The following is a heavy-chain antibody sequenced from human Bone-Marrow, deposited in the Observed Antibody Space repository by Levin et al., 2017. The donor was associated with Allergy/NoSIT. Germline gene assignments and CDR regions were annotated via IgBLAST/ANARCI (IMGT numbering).Heavy chain of an antibody. CDR1: GGSVSSGNYY. J-gene: IGHJ4*02. CDR2: ISYSGTT. Sequence: PSETLSLTCTVSGGSVSSGNYYWSWIRQPPGKGLEWIGYISYSGTTNYNPSLKSRVTISADTSKNQFSLKLSSVTAADTAVYFCVGTPNADFFDFWGQGALVPVSS. V-gene: IGHV4-61*01. D-gene: IGHD7-27*01. CDR3: VGTPNADFFDF.